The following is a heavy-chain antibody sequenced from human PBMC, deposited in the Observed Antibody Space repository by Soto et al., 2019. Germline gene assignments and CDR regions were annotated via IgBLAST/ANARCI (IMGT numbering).Heavy chain of an antibody. J-gene: IGHJ3*02. CDR3: AKDLGHGGRGAFDI. CDR2: ISYDGSNK. CDR1: GFTFSSYG. Sequence: QVQLVESGGGVVQPGRSLRLSCAASGFTFSSYGMHWVRQAPGKGLEWVALISYDGSNKYYADSMKGRFTISRDNSKNTLYLQMNSLRTEDTAVYYCAKDLGHGGRGAFDIWGQGTMVTVSS. D-gene: IGHD7-27*01. V-gene: IGHV3-30*18.